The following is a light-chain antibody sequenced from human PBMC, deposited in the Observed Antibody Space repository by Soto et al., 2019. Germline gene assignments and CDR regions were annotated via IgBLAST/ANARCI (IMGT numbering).Light chain of an antibody. V-gene: IGLV2-23*01. CDR1: SSDVGSYNL. CDR3: CSYAGSSTHVV. J-gene: IGLJ2*01. Sequence: SALTQPASVSGSPGQSITISCTGTSSDVGSYNLVSWYQQHPGKAPKLMIYEGSKRPSGVSNRFSGSKSGNTASLTISGLQAEDEADYYCCSYAGSSTHVVFGGVTKVTVL. CDR2: EGS.